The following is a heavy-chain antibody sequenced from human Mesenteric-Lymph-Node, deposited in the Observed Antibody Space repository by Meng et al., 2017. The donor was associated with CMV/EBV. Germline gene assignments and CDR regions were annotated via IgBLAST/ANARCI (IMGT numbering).Heavy chain of an antibody. V-gene: IGHV1-3*04. J-gene: IGHJ2*01. CDR2: INTANGNT. D-gene: IGHD2/OR15-2a*01. Sequence: TFTNYAIHWVRQAPGQRLEWMGWINTANGNTRSSQSFQGRVTLTRDTSANSAYMELSGLTSEDTASYFCARDSFLIVIAGTTGYFDLWGPGTSVTVSS. CDR3: ARDSFLIVIAGTTGYFDL. CDR1: TFTNYA.